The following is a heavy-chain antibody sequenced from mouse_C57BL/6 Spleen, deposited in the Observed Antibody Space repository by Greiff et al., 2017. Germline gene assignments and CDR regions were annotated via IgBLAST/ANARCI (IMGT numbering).Heavy chain of an antibody. CDR2: IHPNSGST. J-gene: IGHJ2*01. Sequence: VLLQQPGAELVKPGASVKLSCKASGYTFTSYWMHWVKQRPGQGLEWIGMIHPNSGSTNYNEKFKSKATMTVDKSSSTAYMQRSSLTSEDSAVYYCARSGYGNPYDYWGQGTTLTVSS. D-gene: IGHD2-10*02. CDR3: ARSGYGNPYDY. V-gene: IGHV1-64*01. CDR1: GYTFTSYW.